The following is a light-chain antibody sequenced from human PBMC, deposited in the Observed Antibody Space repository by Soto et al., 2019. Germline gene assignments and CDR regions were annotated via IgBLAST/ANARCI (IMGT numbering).Light chain of an antibody. J-gene: IGKJ1*01. CDR1: QTISSW. CDR2: KAS. Sequence: IQMTQFPSTLSSCLGDRVAMTCRASQTISSWLAWYQQKPGKAPKLLIYKASTLKSGVPSRFSGSGSGTEFTLTISSLQPDDFATYYCQHYNSYSEAFGQGTKVDIK. V-gene: IGKV1-5*03. CDR3: QHYNSYSEA.